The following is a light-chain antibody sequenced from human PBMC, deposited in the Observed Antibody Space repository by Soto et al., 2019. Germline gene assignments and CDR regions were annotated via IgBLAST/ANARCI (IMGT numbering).Light chain of an antibody. J-gene: IGKJ1*01. Sequence: DIVMTQSPDSLAVSLGERATINCKSSQSVLYRSNNQNHLAWYQQKPGQPPNLLIYWASTRESGVPDRFSGSGSGTDFTLTISRLQAEDVAVYYCQQYYSTPRTFGQGTKVEIK. V-gene: IGKV4-1*01. CDR2: WAS. CDR3: QQYYSTPRT. CDR1: QSVLYRSNNQNH.